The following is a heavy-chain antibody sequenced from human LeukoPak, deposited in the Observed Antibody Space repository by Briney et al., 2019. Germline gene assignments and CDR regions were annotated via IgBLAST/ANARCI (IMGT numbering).Heavy chain of an antibody. CDR1: AFTFSSYA. Sequence: GGSLRLSCAASAFTFSSYAMHWVRQAPGKGLEWVAVISYDGSNKYYADSVKGRFTISRDNSKNTLYLQMNSLRAEDTAVYYCARATTGTTGGYWGQGTLVTVSS. J-gene: IGHJ4*02. CDR3: ARATTGTTGGY. CDR2: ISYDGSNK. V-gene: IGHV3-30-3*01. D-gene: IGHD4-17*01.